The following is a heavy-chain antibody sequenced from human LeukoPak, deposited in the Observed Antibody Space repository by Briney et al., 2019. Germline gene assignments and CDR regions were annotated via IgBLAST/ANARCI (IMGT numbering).Heavy chain of an antibody. CDR3: ARDSTPTIFGGSMAY. D-gene: IGHD3-3*01. V-gene: IGHV1-69*13. Sequence: ASVKVSCKASGGTFSSYAISWVRQAPGQGLEWMGGIIPIFGTANYAQKFQGRVTITADESTSTAYMELSSLRSEDTAVYYCARDSTPTIFGGSMAYWGQGTLVTASS. CDR2: IIPIFGTA. CDR1: GGTFSSYA. J-gene: IGHJ4*02.